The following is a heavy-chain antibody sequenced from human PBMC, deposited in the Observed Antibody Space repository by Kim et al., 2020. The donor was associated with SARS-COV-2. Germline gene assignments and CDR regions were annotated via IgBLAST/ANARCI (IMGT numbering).Heavy chain of an antibody. D-gene: IGHD2-2*02. V-gene: IGHV3-23*01. CDR3: AKHPTASCYTGLDY. Sequence: DTVKGRFTSSRENSRDTLFLQMNSLRAEDTAIYYCAKHPTASCYTGLDYWGQGTLVTVSS. J-gene: IGHJ4*02.